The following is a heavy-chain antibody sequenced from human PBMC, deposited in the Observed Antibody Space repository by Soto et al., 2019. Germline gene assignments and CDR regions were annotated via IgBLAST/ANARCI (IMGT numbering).Heavy chain of an antibody. Sequence: ASVEVSCKASGYTFTGYYMHWVRQAPGQGLEWMGWINPNSGGTNYAQKFQGRVTMTRDTSISTAYMELSRLRSDDTAVYYCARELEWLVRGTYYYYGMDVWGQGTTGTVS. V-gene: IGHV1-2*02. CDR1: GYTFTGYY. CDR2: INPNSGGT. J-gene: IGHJ6*02. CDR3: ARELEWLVRGTYYYYGMDV. D-gene: IGHD6-19*01.